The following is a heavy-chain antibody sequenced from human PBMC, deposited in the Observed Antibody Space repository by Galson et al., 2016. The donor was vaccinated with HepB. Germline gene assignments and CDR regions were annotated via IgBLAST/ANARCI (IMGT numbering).Heavy chain of an antibody. D-gene: IGHD3-16*01. CDR2: IYHTGRT. CDR1: GGSFSGFY. CDR3: ARGTLWGNSHEALVY. Sequence: ETLSLTCAVSGGSFSGFYWSWIRQVPGKGLEWVGEIYHTGRTNYNPSLKSRVTISIDSSKKQFSLKLTSVTAADTAVYYCARGTLWGNSHEALVYWGQGTPVTVSS. J-gene: IGHJ4*02. V-gene: IGHV4-34*01.